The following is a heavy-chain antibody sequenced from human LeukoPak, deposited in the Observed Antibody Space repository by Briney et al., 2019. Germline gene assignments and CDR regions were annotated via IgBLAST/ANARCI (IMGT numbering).Heavy chain of an antibody. CDR1: GFTFSSYA. J-gene: IGHJ4*02. V-gene: IGHV3-7*03. D-gene: IGHD3-3*01. Sequence: GGSLRLSCAASGFTFSSYAMSWVRQAPGKGLEWVANIKLGGSEKNYVDSVKGRFTISRDNTKNSLYLQMNSLRVEDTAVFYCARDQYDTWSRRGNFDSWGQGTLVIVSS. CDR2: IKLGGSEK. CDR3: ARDQYDTWSRRGNFDS.